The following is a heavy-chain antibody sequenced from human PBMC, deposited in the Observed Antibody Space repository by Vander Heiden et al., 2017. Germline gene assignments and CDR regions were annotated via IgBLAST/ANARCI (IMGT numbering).Heavy chain of an antibody. Sequence: QVQLQQSGPGLVKPSQTLSLTCAISGGSVSSNGAAWNWIRQSPSRGLEWLGRTYYRSKWYRDYAISVKSRITINPDTSKNQFSLELNSVTPDDTAVYYCARDPPEALSALDIWGQGTTVTVSS. CDR2: TYYRSKWYR. J-gene: IGHJ3*02. CDR3: ARDPPEALSALDI. V-gene: IGHV6-1*01. CDR1: GGSVSSNGAA. D-gene: IGHD6-6*01.